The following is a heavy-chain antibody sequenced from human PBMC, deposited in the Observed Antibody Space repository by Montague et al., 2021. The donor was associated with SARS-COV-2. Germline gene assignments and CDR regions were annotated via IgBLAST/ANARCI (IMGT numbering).Heavy chain of an antibody. D-gene: IGHD3-22*01. J-gene: IGHJ6*02. CDR3: ARDTRITMIVVVQGYGMDV. Sequence: SETLSLTCTVSGGSISSSSYYWGWIRQPPGKGLEWIGSIYYSGSTXYKPSLKSRVTTSVDTSKNQFSLKLSSVTAADTAVYYCARDTRITMIVVVQGYGMDVWGQGTTVTVSS. V-gene: IGHV4-39*07. CDR2: IYYSGST. CDR1: GGSISSSSYY.